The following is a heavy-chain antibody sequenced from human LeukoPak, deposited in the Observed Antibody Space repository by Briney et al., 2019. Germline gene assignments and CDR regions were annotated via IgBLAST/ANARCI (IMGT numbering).Heavy chain of an antibody. V-gene: IGHV4-4*07. D-gene: IGHD3-10*01. J-gene: IGHJ4*02. Sequence: SVTLSLICTVSGGSISTYYWSWIRQPVGKGLEWIGHIKTSGSTHYNPSLRSRITMSVDTSKNQFSLNLSSVTAADTAVYYCAKVAKYYYGSETYFFFEDWGQGTLVTVSS. CDR1: GGSISTYY. CDR3: AKVAKYYYGSETYFFFED. CDR2: IKTSGST.